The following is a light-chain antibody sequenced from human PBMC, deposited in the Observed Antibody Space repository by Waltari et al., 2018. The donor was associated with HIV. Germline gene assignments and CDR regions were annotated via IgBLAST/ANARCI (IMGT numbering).Light chain of an antibody. CDR3: CSYASNYTLV. J-gene: IGLJ2*01. CDR2: DVN. Sequence: QSALTQPRSVSGSPVQSVPVSCTGTSSDVGGYNYVSWYQQHPGKAPKLMIYDVNKRPSGVPDHVSGSKSGNTASLTISGLQAEDEADSYCCSYASNYTLVFGGGTKLTVL. V-gene: IGLV2-11*01. CDR1: SSDVGGYNY.